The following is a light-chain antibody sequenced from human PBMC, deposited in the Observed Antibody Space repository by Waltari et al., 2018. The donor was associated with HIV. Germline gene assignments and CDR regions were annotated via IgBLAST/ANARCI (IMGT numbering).Light chain of an antibody. Sequence: QLVLTQSPSASASLGASVKLTCTLSGGHSNYAIAWHQQQPQKGPRYLMKLNSDGTHTKGDGIPDRFSGSSSGAERSLTISSLQSEDEADYYCQTWDTGIQVFGGGTRLTV. CDR3: QTWDTGIQV. J-gene: IGLJ3*02. V-gene: IGLV4-69*01. CDR1: GGHSNYA. CDR2: LNSDGTH.